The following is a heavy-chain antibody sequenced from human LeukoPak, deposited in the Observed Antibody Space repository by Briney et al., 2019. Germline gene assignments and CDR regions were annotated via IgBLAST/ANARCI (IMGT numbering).Heavy chain of an antibody. CDR1: GFTFSNYG. CDR3: AKLSGSYFDY. V-gene: IGHV3-30*02. D-gene: IGHD1-26*01. Sequence: GGSLRLSCAASGFTFSNYGMHWVRQAPGKGLEWVAFIRYDGSDKYYADSVKGRFTISRDNSKNTLYLQLNSLRADDTAVYYCAKLSGSYFDYWGQGTLVTVSS. J-gene: IGHJ4*02. CDR2: IRYDGSDK.